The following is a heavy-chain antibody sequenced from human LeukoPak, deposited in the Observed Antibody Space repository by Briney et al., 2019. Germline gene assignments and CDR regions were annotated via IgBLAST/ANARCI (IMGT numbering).Heavy chain of an antibody. CDR2: INHNGNVN. D-gene: IGHD1-26*01. CDR1: GFTFSNAW. Sequence: PGGSLRLSCAASGFTFSNAWMNWARQAPGKGLEWVASINHNGNVNYYVDSVKGRFTISRDNAKNSLYLQMSNLRAEDTAVYFCARERGRGRDSPWFDYWGQGTLVTVSS. V-gene: IGHV3-7*03. CDR3: ARERGRGRDSPWFDY. J-gene: IGHJ4*02.